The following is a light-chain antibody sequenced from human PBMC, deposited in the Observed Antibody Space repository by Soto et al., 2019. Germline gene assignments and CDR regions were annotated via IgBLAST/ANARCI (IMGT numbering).Light chain of an antibody. J-gene: IGKJ1*01. CDR2: DAS. Sequence: DIVLTQSPGTLSLSPGQRATHSCRASQSVSNNYLAWYQQKPGQAPRLLIYDASNRATGIPARFSGSGSGTDFTLTISSLEPEEFAVYYCQQRTKWRTFGQGTKVDIK. CDR3: QQRTKWRT. CDR1: QSVSNNY. V-gene: IGKV3-11*01.